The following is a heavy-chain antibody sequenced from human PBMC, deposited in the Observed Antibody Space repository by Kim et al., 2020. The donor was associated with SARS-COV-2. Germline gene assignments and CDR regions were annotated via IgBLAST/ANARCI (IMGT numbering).Heavy chain of an antibody. J-gene: IGHJ4*02. V-gene: IGHV4-61*08. D-gene: IGHD1-1*01. CDR3: ARKSGTNWSFDY. Sequence: SETLSLTCTVSGGSFVSGGSFSNYYWSWIRQPPGKGLEWIDYIYYSGDTKYNPSLKSRVTFSVDTSKNQFSLKLSSVTTADTAVYYCARKSGTNWSFDYWGQGTLVTASS. CDR2: IYYSGDT. CDR1: GGSFVSGGSFSNYY.